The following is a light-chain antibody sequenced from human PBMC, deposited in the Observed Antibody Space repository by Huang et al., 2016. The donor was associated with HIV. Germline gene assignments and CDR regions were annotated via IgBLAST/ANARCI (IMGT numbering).Light chain of an antibody. V-gene: IGKV1-39*01. J-gene: IGKJ1*01. Sequence: DIQMTQSPSSLSASVGDRVTITCRASQNIDSYLNWYQQKPGKAPKLLIYGTSTLGSGVPSRFSGSGSGTDFTLTVNRLQPEDFATYYCQQSYSNPRTFGQGTKVGVK. CDR3: QQSYSNPRT. CDR2: GTS. CDR1: QNIDSY.